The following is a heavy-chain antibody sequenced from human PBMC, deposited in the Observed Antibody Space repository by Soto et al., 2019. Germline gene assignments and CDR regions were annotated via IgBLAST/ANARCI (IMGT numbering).Heavy chain of an antibody. V-gene: IGHV3-33*01. CDR2: IWYDGTQK. CDR1: GFTFNTYS. J-gene: IGHJ4*02. CDR3: ARAGGTTVTGLWHFDS. D-gene: IGHD4-17*01. Sequence: QVQLEESGGGVVQPGRSLRLSCEASGFTFNTYSMHWVRQPPGKGLEWLAAIWYDGTQKYYADSVKGRLLISRDNSKRTLYLEMSSLRAEDTAVYYCARAGGTTVTGLWHFDSWGQGTLVTVSS.